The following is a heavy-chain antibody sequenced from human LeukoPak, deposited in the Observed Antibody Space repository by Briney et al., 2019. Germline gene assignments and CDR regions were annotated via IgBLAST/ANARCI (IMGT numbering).Heavy chain of an antibody. Sequence: SETLSLTCTVSGGSISSGGYYWSWIRQHPGKGLEWIGYIYYSGSTYYNPSLKSRVTISVDTSKNQFSLKLSSVTAADTAVYYCARDYYDSSGHDYWGQGTLVTVSS. D-gene: IGHD3-22*01. V-gene: IGHV4-31*03. CDR3: ARDYYDSSGHDY. CDR2: IYYSGST. CDR1: GGSISSGGYY. J-gene: IGHJ4*02.